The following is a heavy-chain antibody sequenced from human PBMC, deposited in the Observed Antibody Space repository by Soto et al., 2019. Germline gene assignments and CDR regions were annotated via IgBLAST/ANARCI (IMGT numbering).Heavy chain of an antibody. CDR3: ARVGDGYHFYDAFNI. D-gene: IGHD5-12*01. V-gene: IGHV1-69*12. Sequence: QVQLVQSGAEVKKPGSSVKVSCKASGGTFSSYAVSWVRQAPGQGLEWMGGIIPIFGTPFYAQEFQDRVAITADESTNNTYMELSSLRSEDTAVYYCARVGDGYHFYDAFNIWGQGTMVTVSS. CDR2: IIPIFGTP. J-gene: IGHJ3*02. CDR1: GGTFSSYA.